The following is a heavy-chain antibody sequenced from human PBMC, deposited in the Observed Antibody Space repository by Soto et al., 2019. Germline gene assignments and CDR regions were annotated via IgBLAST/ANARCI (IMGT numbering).Heavy chain of an antibody. Sequence: QVQLVQSGAEVKKPGSSVKVSCKASGGTFSSYAISWVRQAPGQGLEWMGGIIPIFGTANYEQKFQGRVTITADESTSTAYMELRSLRSEDTAVYYCARMRSSSGDDYWGQGTLVTVSS. J-gene: IGHJ4*02. CDR3: ARMRSSSGDDY. CDR1: GGTFSSYA. V-gene: IGHV1-69*01. CDR2: IIPIFGTA. D-gene: IGHD6-19*01.